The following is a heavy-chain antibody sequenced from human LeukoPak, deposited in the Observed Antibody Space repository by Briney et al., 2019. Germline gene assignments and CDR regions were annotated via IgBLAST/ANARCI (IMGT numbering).Heavy chain of an antibody. Sequence: GESLQISCKASGYSFTTNWIGWVRQMPGQGLEWMGIIFPGDSDTRYSPSFQGQVTISADKSISTAYLQWRSLKALDTAIYYCAKSSYRGAIAAAGVDYWGQGTLVTVSS. D-gene: IGHD6-13*01. V-gene: IGHV5-51*01. CDR1: GYSFTTNW. CDR2: IFPGDSDT. CDR3: AKSSYRGAIAAAGVDY. J-gene: IGHJ4*02.